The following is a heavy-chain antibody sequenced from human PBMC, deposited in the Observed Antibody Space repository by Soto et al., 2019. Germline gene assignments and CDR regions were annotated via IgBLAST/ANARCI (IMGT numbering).Heavy chain of an antibody. CDR2: IIPIVETP. V-gene: IGHV1-69*01. CDR3: ARLSRPNYYDTSGFFKANWFDP. D-gene: IGHD3-22*01. J-gene: IGHJ5*02. CDR1: GGTFNSYD. Sequence: QVQLVQSGAEVKKPGSSMKVSCKASGGTFNSYDINWVRQAPGQGLEWMGGIIPIVETPKYAQKFQGRVPIPADESTNTVYLELSSLRSEDTAMYYCARLSRPNYYDTSGFFKANWFDPWGQGTLVTVSS.